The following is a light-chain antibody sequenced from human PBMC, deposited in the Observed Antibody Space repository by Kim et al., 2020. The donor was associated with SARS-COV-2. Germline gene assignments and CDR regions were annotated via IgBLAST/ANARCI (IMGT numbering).Light chain of an antibody. CDR2: SNK. CDR1: NSKIGTGYD. CDR3: QSYDNSLCGVV. Sequence: QTVTITCIGTNSKIGTGYDVHWDQHHTGTVPKLHIFSNKRRPSGVPDRFSGSKSGASASLAITGLQAEDEADYYCQSYDNSLCGVVFGGGTQLTVL. V-gene: IGLV1-40*03. J-gene: IGLJ2*01.